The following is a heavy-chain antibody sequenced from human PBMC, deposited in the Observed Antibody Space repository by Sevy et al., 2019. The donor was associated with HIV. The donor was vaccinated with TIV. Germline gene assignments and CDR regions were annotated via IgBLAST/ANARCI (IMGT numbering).Heavy chain of an antibody. CDR1: GGTFSSYA. D-gene: IGHD3-10*01. CDR3: ATQGDYYGSGSYYNPWYFDY. V-gene: IGHV1-69*13. Sequence: ASVKVSCKASGGTFSSYAISWVRQAPGQGLEWMGGIIPIFGTANYAQKFQGRVTITADESTSTAYMELSSLRSEDTAMYYCATQGDYYGSGSYYNPWYFDYWGQGTLVTVSS. CDR2: IIPIFGTA. J-gene: IGHJ4*02.